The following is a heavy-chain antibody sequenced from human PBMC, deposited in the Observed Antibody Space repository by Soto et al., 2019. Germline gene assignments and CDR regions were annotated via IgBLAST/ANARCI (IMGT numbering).Heavy chain of an antibody. Sequence: QVQLVESGGGVVQPGRSLRLSCAASGFTFNNYGMHWVRQAPGKGLEWVALIWHDGSNKGYADSVKGRFTISRGNSKNTLNLQMNSLRVEDTAVYYCTRAAIKGELLDYWGQGTQVTVSS. J-gene: IGHJ4*02. CDR1: GFTFNNYG. V-gene: IGHV3-33*01. D-gene: IGHD1-26*01. CDR3: TRAAIKGELLDY. CDR2: IWHDGSNK.